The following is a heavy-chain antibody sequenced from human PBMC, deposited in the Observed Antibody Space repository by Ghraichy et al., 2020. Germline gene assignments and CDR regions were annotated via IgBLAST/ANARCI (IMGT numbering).Heavy chain of an antibody. D-gene: IGHD6-13*01. V-gene: IGHV3-48*02. CDR2: ISRNSDTI. Sequence: GESLNISCAASAFTFSTYSMNWVRQAPGKGLEWVSYISRNSDTIYYADSVKGRFTISRDNAKNSLYLQMNSLRDEDTAVYYCAREDSSSWYYFDYWGQGTLVSGSS. CDR3: AREDSSSWYYFDY. J-gene: IGHJ4*02. CDR1: AFTFSTYS.